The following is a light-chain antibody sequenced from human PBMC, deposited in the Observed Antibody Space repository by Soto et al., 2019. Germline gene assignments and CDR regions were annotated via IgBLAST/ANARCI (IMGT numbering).Light chain of an antibody. CDR1: QSVSSS. V-gene: IGKV3-15*01. Sequence: PTTRPASLGERATLTCRASQSVSSSLAWYQQKLGRAPRLLLYDASTSGTGVPARFSGSGSGTEFTLPISSLQSEDFAVYYCQQYNNWPPWTFGQGTKVDI. CDR3: QQYNNWPPWT. CDR2: DAS. J-gene: IGKJ1*01.